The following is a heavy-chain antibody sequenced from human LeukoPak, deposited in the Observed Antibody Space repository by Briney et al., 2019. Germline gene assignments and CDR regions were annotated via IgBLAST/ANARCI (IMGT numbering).Heavy chain of an antibody. Sequence: GASVKVSCKASGGTFSSYAISWVRQAPGQGLEWMGGIIPIFGTANYAQKFQGRVTITADESTSTAYMELSSLRSEDTAVYYCARLSSYDILTGYRSYYFDYWGQGTLVTLSS. J-gene: IGHJ4*02. V-gene: IGHV1-69*13. CDR3: ARLSSYDILTGYRSYYFDY. CDR1: GGTFSSYA. CDR2: IIPIFGTA. D-gene: IGHD3-9*01.